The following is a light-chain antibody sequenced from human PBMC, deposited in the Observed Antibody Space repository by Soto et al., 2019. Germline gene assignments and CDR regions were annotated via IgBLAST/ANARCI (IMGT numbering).Light chain of an antibody. Sequence: EIVLTQSPAALSLSPGERATLSCRASQGVSNYLAWYQQKPGQAPRLLIYDASKRATGIPARFSGSGYGTDFTLTISSLEPEDFAAYYCQQRSTWYTFGQGTKLEIK. CDR2: DAS. V-gene: IGKV3-11*01. CDR1: QGVSNY. J-gene: IGKJ2*01. CDR3: QQRSTWYT.